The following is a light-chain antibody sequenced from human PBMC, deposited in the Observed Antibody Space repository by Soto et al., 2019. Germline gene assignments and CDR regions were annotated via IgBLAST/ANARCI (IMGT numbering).Light chain of an antibody. CDR3: QSYDSSLSGDYV. J-gene: IGLJ1*01. CDR1: SSDVGGYNY. CDR2: DDS. V-gene: IGLV2-14*01. Sequence: QSALTQPASVSGSPGQSITISCTGTSSDVGGYNYIPWYQQHPGTAPKLMIYDDSNRPSGVSNRFSGSKSGTSASLAITGLQAEDEADYYCQSYDSSLSGDYVFGTGTKVTVL.